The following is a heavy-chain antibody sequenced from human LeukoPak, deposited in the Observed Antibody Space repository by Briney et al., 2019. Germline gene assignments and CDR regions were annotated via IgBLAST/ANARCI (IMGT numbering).Heavy chain of an antibody. Sequence: SQTLSLTCTVSGGSISSGSYYWSWIRQPAGKGLEWIGRIYTSGSTNYNPSLKSRVTISVDTSKNQFSLKLRSVTAADTAVYYCARQYYDSSGYYYSYYYYYMDVWGKGTTVTVSS. J-gene: IGHJ6*03. CDR3: ARQYYDSSGYYYSYYYYYMDV. CDR1: GGSISSGSYY. D-gene: IGHD3-22*01. V-gene: IGHV4-61*02. CDR2: IYTSGST.